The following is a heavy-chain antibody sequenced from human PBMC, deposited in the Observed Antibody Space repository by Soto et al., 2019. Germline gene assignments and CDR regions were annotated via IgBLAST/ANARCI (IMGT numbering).Heavy chain of an antibody. J-gene: IGHJ5*02. CDR3: ARVPVKVAAGTAWLDP. Sequence: EVQVVESGGGLVQPGGSLRLSCAASGFTFSKYWMSWVRQAPGKGLEWVANIKEDGSEKYYVDSVKGRFTISRDNAKNSLYLQMNSLRAEDTAVYYCARVPVKVAAGTAWLDPWGQGTLVTVPS. V-gene: IGHV3-7*01. D-gene: IGHD6-13*01. CDR1: GFTFSKYW. CDR2: IKEDGSEK.